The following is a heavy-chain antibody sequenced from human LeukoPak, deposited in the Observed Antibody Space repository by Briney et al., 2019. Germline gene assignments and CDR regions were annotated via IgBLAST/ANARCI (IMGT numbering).Heavy chain of an antibody. J-gene: IGHJ4*02. Sequence: GGSLRLSCAASGFIFSSYIMQWVRQAPGKGLEWVAVISDGGSNKFYPDSVKGRFTISRDNSKNTLSLQMNSLRAEDTAVYYCAREGARAFDYWGQGTLVTVSS. CDR3: AREGARAFDY. V-gene: IGHV3-30-3*01. CDR2: ISDGGSNK. CDR1: GFIFSSYI.